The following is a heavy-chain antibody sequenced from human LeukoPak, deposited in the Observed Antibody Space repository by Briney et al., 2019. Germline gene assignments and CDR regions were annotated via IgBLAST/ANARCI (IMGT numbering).Heavy chain of an antibody. CDR3: ARYRYENSFDY. CDR1: GFTFSSYA. D-gene: IGHD1-26*01. Sequence: PGGSLRLSCAASGFTFSSYAMSWVRQAPGKGLEWVSAISGSGGSTYYADSVKGRFTISRDNTKDTLYLQMSGPRAEDTSVYYCARYRYENSFDYWGQGTLVTVSS. CDR2: ISGSGGST. V-gene: IGHV3-23*01. J-gene: IGHJ4*02.